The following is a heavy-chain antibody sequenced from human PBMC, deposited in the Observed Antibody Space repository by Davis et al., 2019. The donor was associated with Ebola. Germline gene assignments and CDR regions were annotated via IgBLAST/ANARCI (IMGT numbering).Heavy chain of an antibody. CDR1: GFTFSSYG. V-gene: IGHV3-30*19. J-gene: IGHJ6*04. CDR2: IWYDGSNK. Sequence: GESLKISCAASGFTFSSYGMHWVRQAPGKGLEWVAVIWYDGSNKYYADSVKGRFTISRDNSKNTLYLQMNSLRAEDTAVYYCARDSGYSGSYYRRYYYYGMDVWGKGTTVTVSS. CDR3: ARDSGYSGSYYRRYYYYGMDV. D-gene: IGHD1-26*01.